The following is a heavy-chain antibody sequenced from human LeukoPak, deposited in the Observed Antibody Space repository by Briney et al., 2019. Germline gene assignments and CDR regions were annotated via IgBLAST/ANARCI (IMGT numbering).Heavy chain of an antibody. V-gene: IGHV3-7*01. CDR1: GFTFSRYW. CDR2: IKQDGSEK. J-gene: IGHJ3*02. Sequence: GGSLRLSCAASGFTFSRYWMSWVRQAPGKGREGVANIKQDGSEKYYVDSVKGRFSISRDNAKNSLYLQMNSLRDEDTAVYYCARDLSNGWSAARKDAFDIWGQGTMVTVSS. D-gene: IGHD6-19*01. CDR3: ARDLSNGWSAARKDAFDI.